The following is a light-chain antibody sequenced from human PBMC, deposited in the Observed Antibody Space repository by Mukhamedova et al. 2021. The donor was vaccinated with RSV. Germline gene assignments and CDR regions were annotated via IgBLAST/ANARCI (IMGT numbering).Light chain of an antibody. CDR3: MQDTHWPPIT. V-gene: IGKV2-30*01. CDR2: KVS. J-gene: IGKJ5*01. Sequence: RPGQSPRRLIYKVSNRDSRAPHRFSGSGSATDFTLKISRVEAEDVGLYYCMQDTHWPPITFGQGTRLEIK.